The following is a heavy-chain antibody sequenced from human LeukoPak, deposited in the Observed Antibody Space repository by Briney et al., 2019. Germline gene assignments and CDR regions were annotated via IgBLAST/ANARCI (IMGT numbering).Heavy chain of an antibody. CDR2: INSDGTST. J-gene: IGHJ3*02. CDR3: ARTGSGGDLDM. CDR1: GFTFSNHW. D-gene: IGHD2-15*01. Sequence: PGGSLRLSCAASGFTFSNHWLHWVRQAPGKGQVWVSRINSDGTSTIYADSVKGRFTISRDNAKSTVYLQMNSLRAEDTAVYYCARTGSGGDLDMWGQGTMVTVSS. V-gene: IGHV3-74*01.